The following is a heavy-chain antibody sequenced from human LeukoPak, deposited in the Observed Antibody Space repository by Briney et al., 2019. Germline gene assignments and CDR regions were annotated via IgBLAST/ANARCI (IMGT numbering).Heavy chain of an antibody. CDR2: ISPSGGEI. V-gene: IGHV3-23*01. CDR3: ATYRQVLLPFES. Sequence: GGSLRLSCAASGFTFSTFAMIWVRQPPGKGLEWVSSISPSGGEIHYADSVRGRFTISRDNSKSTLSLQMNSLRAEDTAIYYCATYRQVLLPFESWGQGTLVTVSS. D-gene: IGHD2-8*02. CDR1: GFTFSTFA. J-gene: IGHJ4*02.